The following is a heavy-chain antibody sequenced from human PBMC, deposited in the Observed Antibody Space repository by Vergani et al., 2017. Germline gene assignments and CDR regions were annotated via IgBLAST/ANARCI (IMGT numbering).Heavy chain of an antibody. V-gene: IGHV1-69*01. J-gene: IGHJ6*02. CDR1: GGTFSSYA. CDR2: IIPIFGTA. Sequence: QVQLVQSGAEVKKPGSSVKVSCKASGGTFSSYAISWVRQAPGQGLEWMGGIIPIFGTANYAQKFQGRVTITADESTSTAYMELNSLRAEDTAVYYCAKDLAPRGYSASYYYYGMDVWGQGTTVTVSS. CDR3: AKDLAPRGYSASYYYYGMDV. D-gene: IGHD5-12*01.